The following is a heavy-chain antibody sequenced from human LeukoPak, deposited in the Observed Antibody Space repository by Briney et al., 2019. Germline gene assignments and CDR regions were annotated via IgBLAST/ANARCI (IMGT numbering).Heavy chain of an antibody. CDR1: GFTFSSYA. V-gene: IGHV3-23*01. CDR2: ISGSGGST. Sequence: WGSLRLSCAASGFTFSSYAMSWVRQAPGKGLEWVSAISGSGGSTYYADSVKGRFTISRDNSKNTLYLQMNSLRAEDTAVYYCAKGLYSSGWYDLDYWGQGTLVTVSS. J-gene: IGHJ4*02. D-gene: IGHD6-19*01. CDR3: AKGLYSSGWYDLDY.